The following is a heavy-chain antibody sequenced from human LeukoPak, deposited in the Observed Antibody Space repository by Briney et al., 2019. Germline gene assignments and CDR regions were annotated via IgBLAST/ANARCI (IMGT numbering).Heavy chain of an antibody. Sequence: GGSLRLSCAASGFTFSSYGMHWVRQAPGKGLEWVAVISYDGSNKYYADSVKGRFTISRDNSKNTLYLQMNSLRAEDTAVYYCAKDIAAAGRAEYFQHWGQGTLVTVSS. CDR2: ISYDGSNK. D-gene: IGHD6-13*01. CDR1: GFTFSSYG. J-gene: IGHJ1*01. V-gene: IGHV3-30*18. CDR3: AKDIAAAGRAEYFQH.